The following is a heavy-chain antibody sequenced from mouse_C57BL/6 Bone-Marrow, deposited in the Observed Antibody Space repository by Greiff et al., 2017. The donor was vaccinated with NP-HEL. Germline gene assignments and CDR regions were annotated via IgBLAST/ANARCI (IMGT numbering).Heavy chain of an antibody. CDR3: ARWRHYGSRGDAMDY. V-gene: IGHV1-69*01. CDR1: GYTFTSYW. D-gene: IGHD1-1*01. CDR2: IDPSDSYT. Sequence: VQLQQSGAELVMPGASVKLSCKASGYTFTSYWMHWVKQRPGQGLEWIGEIDPSDSYTNYNQKFKGKSTLTVDKSSSTAYMQLSSLTSEDSAVYYCARWRHYGSRGDAMDYWGQGTSVTVSS. J-gene: IGHJ4*01.